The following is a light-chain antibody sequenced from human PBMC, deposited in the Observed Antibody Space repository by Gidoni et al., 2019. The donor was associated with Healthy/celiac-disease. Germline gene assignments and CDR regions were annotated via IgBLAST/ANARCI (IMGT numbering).Light chain of an antibody. CDR1: QSVSSY. Sequence: IVLTHSPATLSLSPGERATLACRASQSVSSYLAWYQQKPGQAPRLLISDASNRATGIPARFSGSGSGTDCTPTISSLEPEDFAVYYCQQRSNWPPWTFGQGTKVEIK. CDR2: DAS. V-gene: IGKV3-11*01. J-gene: IGKJ1*01. CDR3: QQRSNWPPWT.